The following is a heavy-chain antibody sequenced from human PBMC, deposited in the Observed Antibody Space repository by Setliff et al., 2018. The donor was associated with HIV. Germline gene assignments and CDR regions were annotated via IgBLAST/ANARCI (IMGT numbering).Heavy chain of an antibody. Sequence: SETLSLTCAVSGGSISSRNWWSWVRQPPGKGLEWIGEIYHSGSTNYNPSLKSRVTISVDTPKNQFSLKLSSVTAADTAVYYCNIYYYYYMDVWGKGTTVTVSS. CDR2: IYHSGST. J-gene: IGHJ6*03. V-gene: IGHV4-4*02. CDR3: NIYYYYYMDV. CDR1: GGSISSRNW.